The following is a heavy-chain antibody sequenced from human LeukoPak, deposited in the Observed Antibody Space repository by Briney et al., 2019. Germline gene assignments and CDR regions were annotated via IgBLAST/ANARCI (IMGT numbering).Heavy chain of an antibody. J-gene: IGHJ4*02. V-gene: IGHV4-59*01. Sequence: PSETLSLTCTVSGGSISSYYWSWIRQPPGKGLEWIGYIYYSGSTNYNPSLKSRVTISVDKSKNQFSLKLSSVTAADTAVYYCARGLGIAAPCSRLTLYFDYWGQGALVIVSS. CDR2: IYYSGST. CDR1: GGSISSYY. D-gene: IGHD6-13*01. CDR3: ARGLGIAAPCSRLTLYFDY.